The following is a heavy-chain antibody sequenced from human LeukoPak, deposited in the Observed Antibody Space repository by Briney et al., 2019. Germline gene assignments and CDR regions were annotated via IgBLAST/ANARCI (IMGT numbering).Heavy chain of an antibody. Sequence: KSGESLKISCQGSGYRFTSYWIGWVRQMPGKGLDWMGIIYPGDSDTRYSPSFQGHVTISADKSITTAYLQWSSLKASDTAMYYCARRTSGYKYYFDYWGQGTLVTVSS. CDR3: ARRTSGYKYYFDY. V-gene: IGHV5-51*01. J-gene: IGHJ4*02. D-gene: IGHD3-22*01. CDR2: IYPGDSDT. CDR1: GYRFTSYW.